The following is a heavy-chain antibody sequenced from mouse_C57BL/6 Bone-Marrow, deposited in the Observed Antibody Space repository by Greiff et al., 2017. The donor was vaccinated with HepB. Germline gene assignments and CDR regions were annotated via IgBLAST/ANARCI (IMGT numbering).Heavy chain of an antibody. J-gene: IGHJ2*01. CDR1: GFNIKDYY. CDR2: IDPEDGET. Sequence: EVKLVESGAELVKPGASVKLSCTASGFNIKDYYMHWVKQRTEQGLEWIGRIDPEDGETKYAPKFQGKATITADTSSNTAYLQLSSLTSEDTAVYYCARGDRGGYYFDYWGQGTTLTVSS. D-gene: IGHD3-3*01. V-gene: IGHV14-2*01. CDR3: ARGDRGGYYFDY.